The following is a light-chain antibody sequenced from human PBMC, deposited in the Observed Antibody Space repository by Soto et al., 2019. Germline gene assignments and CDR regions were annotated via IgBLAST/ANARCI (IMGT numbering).Light chain of an antibody. V-gene: IGKV3-20*01. Sequence: EIVLTQSPGTLSLSPGERATLSCRASQSLSSNYLTRYQQKPGQAPRLLNYGASSRASGIPDRFSGSGSGTDFTLTISRLEPEDFAVYYCQQSGSSSYTFGQGTKLEIK. CDR3: QQSGSSSYT. CDR1: QSLSSNY. J-gene: IGKJ2*01. CDR2: GAS.